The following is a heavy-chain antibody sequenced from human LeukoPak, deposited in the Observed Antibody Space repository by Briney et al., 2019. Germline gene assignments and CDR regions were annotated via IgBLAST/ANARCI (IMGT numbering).Heavy chain of an antibody. CDR3: ARDGPDYGDYVNFDY. J-gene: IGHJ4*02. Sequence: GASVKVSCKASGYTFTNYGISWVRQAPGQGLEWMGWISACNGNTHYAQNLQGRVTMTPDTSTSTAYMELKSLRSDDTAVYYCARDGPDYGDYVNFDYWGQGTLVTVSS. CDR2: ISACNGNT. CDR1: GYTFTNYG. D-gene: IGHD4-17*01. V-gene: IGHV1-18*01.